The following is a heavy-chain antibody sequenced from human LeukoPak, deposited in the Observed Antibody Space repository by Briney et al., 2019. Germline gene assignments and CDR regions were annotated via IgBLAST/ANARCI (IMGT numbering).Heavy chain of an antibody. CDR2: IKQDGSEK. CDR3: ARATSFHCSSTSCYLSYYYYMDV. J-gene: IGHJ6*03. D-gene: IGHD2-2*01. V-gene: IGHV3-7*01. CDR1: GFTFSSYW. Sequence: PGGSLRLSCAASGFTFSSYWMSWVRQAPGKGLEWVANIKQDGSEKYYVDSVKGRFTISRDNAKNSPYLQMNSLRAEDTAVYHCARATSFHCSSTSCYLSYYYYMDVWGKGTTVTVSS.